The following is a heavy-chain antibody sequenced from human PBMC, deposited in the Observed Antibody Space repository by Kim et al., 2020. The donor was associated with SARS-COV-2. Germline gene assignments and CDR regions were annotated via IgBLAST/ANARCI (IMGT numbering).Heavy chain of an antibody. CDR2: INAGNGNT. V-gene: IGHV1-3*01. Sequence: ASVKVSGKASGYTFTSYAMHWVRQAPGQRLEWMGWINAGNGNTKYSQKFQGRVTITRDTSASTAYMELSSLRSEDTAVYYCARDRLQLVALFMFQHWGQGTLVTVSS. CDR3: ARDRLQLVALFMFQH. D-gene: IGHD6-13*01. J-gene: IGHJ1*01. CDR1: GYTFTSYA.